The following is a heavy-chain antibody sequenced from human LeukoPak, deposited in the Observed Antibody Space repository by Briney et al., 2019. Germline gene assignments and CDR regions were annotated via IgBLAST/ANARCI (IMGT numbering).Heavy chain of an antibody. J-gene: IGHJ4*02. Sequence: AGRSLRLSCAASGFTFSSYGMHWVRQAPGKGLEWVAVISYDGSNKYYADSVKGRFTISRDNSKNTLYLQMNSLRAEDTAVYYCARDLRSFDYWGQGTLVTVSS. V-gene: IGHV3-30*03. CDR2: ISYDGSNK. CDR3: ARDLRSFDY. D-gene: IGHD4-17*01. CDR1: GFTFSSYG.